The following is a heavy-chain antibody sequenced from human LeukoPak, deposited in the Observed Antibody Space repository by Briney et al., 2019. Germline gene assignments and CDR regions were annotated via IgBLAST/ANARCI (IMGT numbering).Heavy chain of an antibody. CDR3: ARHYQQLHTHLDY. J-gene: IGHJ4*02. CDR1: GGSISSSSYY. D-gene: IGHD6-13*01. CDR2: IYSSGST. Sequence: KPSETLSLTCTVSGGSISSSSYYWGWIRQPPGKGLEWIGSIYSSGSTYYNPSLKSRVTISVDTSKNQFSLKLSSVTAADTAVYYCARHYQQLHTHLDYWGQGTLVTVSS. V-gene: IGHV4-39*01.